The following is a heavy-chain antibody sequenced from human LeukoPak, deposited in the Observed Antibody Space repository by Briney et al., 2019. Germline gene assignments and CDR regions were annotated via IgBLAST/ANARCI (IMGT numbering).Heavy chain of an antibody. Sequence: ASVKVSCKASGYTFTGYYVHWVRQAPGQGLEWMGWINPNSGGTNYAQKFQGRVTMTRDTSISTAYMELSRLRSDDTAVYYCARDNLVVVPAATLNYYYYGMDVWGQGTTVTVSS. V-gene: IGHV1-2*02. CDR1: GYTFTGYY. CDR2: INPNSGGT. J-gene: IGHJ6*02. D-gene: IGHD2-2*01. CDR3: ARDNLVVVPAATLNYYYYGMDV.